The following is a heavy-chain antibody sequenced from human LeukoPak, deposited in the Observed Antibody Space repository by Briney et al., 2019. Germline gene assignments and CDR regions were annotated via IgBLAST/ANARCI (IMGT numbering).Heavy chain of an antibody. CDR2: ISSSSSYI. D-gene: IGHD3-22*01. J-gene: IGHJ4*02. CDR1: GFTFSSYS. Sequence: GGSLRLSCAASGFTFSSYSMSWVRQAPGEGLGWVSSISSSSSYIYYADSVKGRFTISRDNAKNSLYLQMNSLRAEDTAVYYCARDLRYYYDSSGHWGQGTLVTVSS. CDR3: ARDLRYYYDSSGH. V-gene: IGHV3-21*01.